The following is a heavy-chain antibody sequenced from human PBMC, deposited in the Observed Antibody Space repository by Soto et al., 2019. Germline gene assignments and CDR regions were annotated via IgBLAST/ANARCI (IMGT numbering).Heavy chain of an antibody. Sequence: TSETLSLTCAVYGGSFSGYYWSWIRQPPGKGLEWIGEINHSGSTNYNPSLKSRVTISVDTSKNQFSLKLTSVTAADTAVYYCAGWAVGIMIFGVPKDYWGQGTLVTVSS. V-gene: IGHV4-34*01. J-gene: IGHJ4*02. CDR2: INHSGST. CDR3: AGWAVGIMIFGVPKDY. D-gene: IGHD3-3*01. CDR1: GGSFSGYY.